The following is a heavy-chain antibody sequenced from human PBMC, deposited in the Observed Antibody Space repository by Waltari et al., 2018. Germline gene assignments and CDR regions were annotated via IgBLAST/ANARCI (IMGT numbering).Heavy chain of an antibody. D-gene: IGHD3-16*02. V-gene: IGHV4-34*01. CDR1: GGSFSGYY. J-gene: IGHJ4*02. Sequence: QVQLQQWGAGLLKPSETLSLTCAVYGGSFSGYYWSWIRQPPGKGLEWIGEINHSGSTNYNPSLKSRVTISVDTSKNQFSLKLSSVTAADTAVYYCARGGYDYIWGSYRSLDYWGQGTLVTVSS. CDR3: ARGGYDYIWGSYRSLDY. CDR2: INHSGST.